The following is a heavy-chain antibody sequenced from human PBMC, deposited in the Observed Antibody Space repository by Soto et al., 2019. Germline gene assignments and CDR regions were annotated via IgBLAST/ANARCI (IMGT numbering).Heavy chain of an antibody. CDR1: RVAFSKFI. D-gene: IGHD6-19*01. V-gene: IGHV1-69*13. CDR3: AKVRYSSPLGYYYGMDV. J-gene: IGHJ6*02. Sequence: SVNVSCKASRVAFSKFILTWVRQPPGLGLEWVGGIIPIFGTANYAQKFQGRVAITADESTSTAYMEVNNLRSEDTAVYSCAKVRYSSPLGYYYGMDVWGQGTTVTVSS. CDR2: IIPIFGTA.